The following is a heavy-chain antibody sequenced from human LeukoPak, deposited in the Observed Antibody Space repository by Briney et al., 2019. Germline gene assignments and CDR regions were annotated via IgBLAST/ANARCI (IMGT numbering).Heavy chain of an antibody. CDR3: AKNRYDRPPFDY. J-gene: IGHJ4*02. CDR1: GFTFSSYA. CDR2: ISGSGGST. V-gene: IGHV3-23*01. Sequence: TGGSLRLSCAASGFTFSSYAMSWVRQAPGKGLEWASAISGSGGSTYYADSVKGRFTISRDNSKNTLYLQMNSLRAEDTAVYYCAKNRYDRPPFDYWGQGTLVTVSS. D-gene: IGHD5-12*01.